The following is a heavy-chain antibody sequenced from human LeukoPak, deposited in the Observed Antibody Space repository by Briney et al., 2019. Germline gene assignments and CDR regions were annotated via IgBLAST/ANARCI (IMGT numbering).Heavy chain of an antibody. Sequence: ASVKVSCKASGFTLTAYDIHWVRQAPGQGLEWMGKINPNSGGTEYTHNFHGRVSTTRDTSISTVYMELARLTSDDSAVYYCAREGGRNLGEYWFDPWGQGTLVTVSS. V-gene: IGHV1-2*02. CDR3: AREGGRNLGEYWFDP. CDR2: INPNSGGT. J-gene: IGHJ5*02. D-gene: IGHD3-16*01. CDR1: GFTLTAYD.